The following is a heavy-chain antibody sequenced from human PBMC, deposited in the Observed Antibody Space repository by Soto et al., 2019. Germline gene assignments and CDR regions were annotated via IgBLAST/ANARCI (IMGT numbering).Heavy chain of an antibody. CDR1: GDSISRSGSY. J-gene: IGHJ4*02. CDR2: IYHRGST. CDR3: ARGLQLGY. Sequence: PSETLSLTCTVSGDSISRSGSYWSWIRQHPGKGLEWIGYIYHRGSTYYNPSLKSRVTISEDTSKNQFSLKLTSVTAADTAVYYCARGLQLGYWGQGTQVTVS. V-gene: IGHV4-31*03.